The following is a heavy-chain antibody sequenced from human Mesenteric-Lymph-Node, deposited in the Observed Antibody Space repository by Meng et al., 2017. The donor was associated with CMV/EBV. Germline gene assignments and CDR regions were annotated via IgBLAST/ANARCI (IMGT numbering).Heavy chain of an antibody. CDR3: ARGIGYYYYGMDV. V-gene: IGHV1-2*02. CDR1: GYTFIGYY. D-gene: IGHD2-15*01. J-gene: IGHJ6*02. CDR2: IDPNNGDT. Sequence: ASVKVSCKASGYTFIGYYVQWVRQTPGQGFEWMGWIDPNNGDTDYAQNFQGRVTMTRDTSISTAYMELSSLRSEDTAVYYCARGIGYYYYGMDVWGQGTTVTVSS.